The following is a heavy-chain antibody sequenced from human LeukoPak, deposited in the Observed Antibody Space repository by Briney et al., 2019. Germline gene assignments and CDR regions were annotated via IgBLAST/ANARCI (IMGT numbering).Heavy chain of an antibody. D-gene: IGHD2-15*01. CDR2: INHSGST. J-gene: IGHJ4*02. V-gene: IGHV4-34*01. Sequence: SETLSLTCAVYGGSFSGYYWSWIRQPPGKGLEWIGEINHSGSTNYNPSLKSRVTISVDTSKNQFSLKLSSVTAADTAVYNCARRRRVVGPTFDYWGQGTLVTVSS. CDR1: GGSFSGYY. CDR3: ARRRRVVGPTFDY.